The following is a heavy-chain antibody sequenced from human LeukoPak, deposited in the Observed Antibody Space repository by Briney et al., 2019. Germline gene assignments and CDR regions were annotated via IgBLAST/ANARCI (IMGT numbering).Heavy chain of an antibody. CDR3: ARDNTAMDDSFDY. V-gene: IGHV4-31*03. Sequence: SQTLSLTCTVSGGSISSGGYYWSWIRQHPRKGLEWIGYIYYSGSTYYNPSLKSRVTISVDTSKNQFSLKLSSVTAADTAVYYCARDNTAMDDSFDYWGQGTLVTVSS. J-gene: IGHJ4*02. CDR1: GGSISSGGYY. D-gene: IGHD5-18*01. CDR2: IYYSGST.